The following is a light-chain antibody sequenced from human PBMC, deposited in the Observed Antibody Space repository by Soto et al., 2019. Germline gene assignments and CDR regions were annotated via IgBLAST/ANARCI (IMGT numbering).Light chain of an antibody. CDR3: QHYFTSPLT. CDR2: GVS. Sequence: LLTQSPGTLSLSPGEKATLSCSASQSVSSNYLAWYQQKPGQAPRLLIYGVSTRATGIPDRFSGSGSGTDFSLTISRLEPEDFALYYCQHYFTSPLTFGGGTKVDIK. V-gene: IGKV3-20*01. CDR1: QSVSSNY. J-gene: IGKJ4*01.